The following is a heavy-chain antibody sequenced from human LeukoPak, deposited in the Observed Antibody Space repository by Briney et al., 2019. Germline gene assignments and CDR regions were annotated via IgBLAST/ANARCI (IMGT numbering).Heavy chain of an antibody. D-gene: IGHD6-13*01. CDR3: ARSIPYGTTWYGRSDY. Sequence: GGSLRLSCAASGFPFSCYSMTWVRQAPGKGLEWVANIKPDGTTKFYVDSVKGRFTISRDNALNSLYLQMNSLRAEDTAIYYCARSIPYGTTWYGRSDYWGQGTLVTVSS. V-gene: IGHV3-7*03. J-gene: IGHJ4*02. CDR1: GFPFSCYS. CDR2: IKPDGTTK.